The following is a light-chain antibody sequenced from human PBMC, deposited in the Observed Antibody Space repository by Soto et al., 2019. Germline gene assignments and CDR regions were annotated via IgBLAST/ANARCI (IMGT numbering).Light chain of an antibody. CDR1: QSVSNN. CDR3: QQYNNWPPWT. Sequence: ILMTQSPATLSVSPGERATLSCRASQSVSNNLAWYQQKPGQAPRLLIYDASTRATGIPARFSGSGSGTELTLTIIGLQSEDFAFYYCQQYNNWPPWTFGQGTKVEIK. V-gene: IGKV3-15*01. J-gene: IGKJ1*01. CDR2: DAS.